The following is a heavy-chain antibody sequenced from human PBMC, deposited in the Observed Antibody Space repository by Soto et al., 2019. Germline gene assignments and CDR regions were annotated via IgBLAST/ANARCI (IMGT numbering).Heavy chain of an antibody. CDR1: GYTFTGNY. CDR2: INPNSGGT. Sequence: ASVKVSCKASGYTFTGNYMHWGRQAPGQGLEWMGWINPNSGGTNYAQKFQGWVTMTRDTSISTAYMELSRLRSDDAAVYYCARGGLPTVTTRYYFDYWGQGTLVTVSS. J-gene: IGHJ4*02. D-gene: IGHD4-17*01. V-gene: IGHV1-2*04. CDR3: ARGGLPTVTTRYYFDY.